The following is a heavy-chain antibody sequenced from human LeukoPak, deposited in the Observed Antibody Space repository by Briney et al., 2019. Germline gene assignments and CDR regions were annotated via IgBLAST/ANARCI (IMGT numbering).Heavy chain of an antibody. CDR3: AKNLDGVATYFDY. Sequence: GGSLRLSCAASGFTFTDYAMSWVRQAPEKGLEWVSTISHNGGGTYYAESVKGRFTISRDNSKNTVYLQMNSLRAEDTAVYYCAKNLDGVATYFDYWGQGTLVTVSS. CDR2: ISHNGGGT. J-gene: IGHJ4*02. D-gene: IGHD5-12*01. V-gene: IGHV3-23*01. CDR1: GFTFTDYA.